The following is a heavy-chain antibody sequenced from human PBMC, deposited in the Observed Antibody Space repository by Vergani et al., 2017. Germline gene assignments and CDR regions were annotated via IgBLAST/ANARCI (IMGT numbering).Heavy chain of an antibody. J-gene: IGHJ3*02. D-gene: IGHD5-18*01. CDR1: GYTFTSYA. V-gene: IGHV7-4-1*02. CDR2: INTNTANP. CDR3: ARDSPVRYSDGYDAFDI. Sequence: QVQLVQSGSELKKPGASVKVSCKASGYTFTSYATTWVRQAPGQGLEWMGWINTNTANPTYAQGFTGRFVFSLDTSVSTAYLQISSLKAEDTAVYYCARDSPVRYSDGYDAFDIWGQGTMVTVSS.